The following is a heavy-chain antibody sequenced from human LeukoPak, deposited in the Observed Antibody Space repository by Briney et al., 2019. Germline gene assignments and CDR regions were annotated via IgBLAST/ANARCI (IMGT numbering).Heavy chain of an antibody. D-gene: IGHD4-11*01. CDR1: GFAFGNYG. CDR3: ARSEATGLPVDY. J-gene: IGHJ4*02. CDR2: ISRNGGST. V-gene: IGHV3-64*01. Sequence: GGSRRLSCGAFGFAFGNYGMNWVRQAPGKGLEYVSAISRNGGSTYYANSVKGRFTISRDNSKNTLDLQMGSLRAEDMAVYYCARSEATGLPVDYWGQGNLVTVSS.